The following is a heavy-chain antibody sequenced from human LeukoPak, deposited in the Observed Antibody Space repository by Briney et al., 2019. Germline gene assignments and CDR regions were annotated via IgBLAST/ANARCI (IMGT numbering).Heavy chain of an antibody. CDR1: GFTFSSYW. D-gene: IGHD5-24*01. J-gene: IGHJ3*02. Sequence: GGSLRLSCAASGFTFSSYWMSWVRQAPGKGLEWVANIKQDGSEKYYVDSVKGRLIISRDNAKNSLYLQMNSLRAKDTAVYYCARPLRDGYNFDAFDIWGQGTMVTVSS. CDR2: IKQDGSEK. V-gene: IGHV3-7*05. CDR3: ARPLRDGYNFDAFDI.